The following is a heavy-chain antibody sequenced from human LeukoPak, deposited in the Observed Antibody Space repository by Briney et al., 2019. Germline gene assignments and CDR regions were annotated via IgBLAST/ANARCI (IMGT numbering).Heavy chain of an antibody. J-gene: IGHJ6*03. Sequence: SVKVSCKASGGTFSSYAISWVRQAPGQGLEWMGGIIPIFGTATYAQKFQGRVTITTDESTSTAYMELSSLRSEDTAVYYCARAKIITIFGVVKNFAYMDVWGKGTTVTVSS. CDR1: GGTFSSYA. CDR2: IIPIFGTA. V-gene: IGHV1-69*05. CDR3: ARAKIITIFGVVKNFAYMDV. D-gene: IGHD3-3*01.